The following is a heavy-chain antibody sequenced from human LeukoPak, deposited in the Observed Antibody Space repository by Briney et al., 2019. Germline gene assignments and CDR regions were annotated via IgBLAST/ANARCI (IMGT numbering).Heavy chain of an antibody. J-gene: IGHJ4*02. D-gene: IGHD3-16*01. Sequence: SVKVSCKASGGTFSSYAISWVRQAPGQGLEWMGGSIPIFGTANYAQKFQGRVTITADKSTSTAYMELSSLRSEDTAVYYCARDSSRLGELDYWGQGTLVTVSS. CDR3: ARDSSRLGELDY. CDR2: SIPIFGTA. V-gene: IGHV1-69*06. CDR1: GGTFSSYA.